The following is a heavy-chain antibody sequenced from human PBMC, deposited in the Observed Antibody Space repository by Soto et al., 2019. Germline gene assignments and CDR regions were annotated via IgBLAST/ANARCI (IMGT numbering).Heavy chain of an antibody. CDR3: AKDWVSGSSPY. D-gene: IGHD2-15*01. CDR1: GFTFSSHA. V-gene: IGHV3-23*01. CDR2: ISGSAGLT. Sequence: EVQLLESGGGLVQPGGSLRLSCTASGFTFSSHAMSWVRQAPGKQLEWVSAISGSAGLTFYADSVKGRFTISRDNSKNPLYLQMNSLRAEDTAVYYCAKDWVSGSSPYWGQGTLVTVSS. J-gene: IGHJ4*02.